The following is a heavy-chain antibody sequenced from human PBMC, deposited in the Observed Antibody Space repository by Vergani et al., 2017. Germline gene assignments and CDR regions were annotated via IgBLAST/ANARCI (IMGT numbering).Heavy chain of an antibody. CDR3: AKRGWLQHFGANYFDS. J-gene: IGHJ4*02. V-gene: IGHV3-23*01. CDR2: LTASGSGI. Sequence: EVQLLESGGRLVQPGGSLRLSCVASGFAFSRYAMSWVRQAPGKGLEWVSGLTASGSGISYADSVRGRFTISRDNSKNTLFLQMDSLRAEDTAVYYCAKRGWLQHFGANYFDSWGQGILVTVSS. CDR1: GFAFSRYA. D-gene: IGHD5-24*01.